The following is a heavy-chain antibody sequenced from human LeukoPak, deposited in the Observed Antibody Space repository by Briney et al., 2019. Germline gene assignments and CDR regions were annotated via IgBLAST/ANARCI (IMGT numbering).Heavy chain of an antibody. CDR1: GFTFSSYW. CDR2: INQDGSGK. D-gene: IGHD3-22*01. J-gene: IGHJ4*02. V-gene: IGHV3-7*03. CDR3: AKGKRITMIVVVKTDFDY. Sequence: GSLRLSCAASGFTFSSYWMSWVRQAPGKGLEWVANINQDGSGKFYVDSVKGRFTISRDNAKNTLYLQMNSLRAEDTAVYYCAKGKRITMIVVVKTDFDYWGQGTLVTVSS.